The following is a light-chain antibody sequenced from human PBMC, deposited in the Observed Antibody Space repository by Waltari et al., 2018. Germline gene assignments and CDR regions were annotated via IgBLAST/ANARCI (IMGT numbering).Light chain of an antibody. J-gene: IGKJ1*01. V-gene: IGKV1-8*01. CDR1: QGVSNY. CDR3: EQYYAYPPT. CDR2: AVS. Sequence: AIRMTQSQPPFAASTGDRVTITCRASQGVSNYLAWYQQKPGSAPKLLIYAVSTLQSGVPSMFSGSGSGTEFTLTISCLQSEDFATYYCEQYYAYPPTFGQGTKVEIK.